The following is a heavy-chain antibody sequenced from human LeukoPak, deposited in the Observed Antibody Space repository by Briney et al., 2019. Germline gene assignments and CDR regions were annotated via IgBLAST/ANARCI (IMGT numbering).Heavy chain of an antibody. CDR3: ARDNRVLRGYSGYDPLFDY. V-gene: IGHV4-4*07. J-gene: IGHJ4*02. CDR2: IYTSGST. D-gene: IGHD5-12*01. CDR1: GGSISSYY. Sequence: SETLSLTCTVSGGSISSYYWSWIRQPAGKGLEWIGRIYTSGSTNYNPSLKSRVTISVDTSKNQFSLKLSSVTAADTAVYYCARDNRVLRGYSGYDPLFDYWGQGTLVTVSS.